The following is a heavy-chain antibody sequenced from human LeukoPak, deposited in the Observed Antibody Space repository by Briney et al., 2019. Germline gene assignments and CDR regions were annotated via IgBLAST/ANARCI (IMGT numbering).Heavy chain of an antibody. V-gene: IGHV1-2*06. CDR3: ARVPYNYDSSGYYYGY. D-gene: IGHD3-22*01. J-gene: IGHJ4*02. Sequence: GASVKVSCKASGYTFTGYYMHWVRQAPGQGLEWMGRINPNSGGTNYAQKFQGRVTMTRNTSISTAYMELSSLRSEDTAVYYCARVPYNYDSSGYYYGYWGQGTLVTVSS. CDR2: INPNSGGT. CDR1: GYTFTGYY.